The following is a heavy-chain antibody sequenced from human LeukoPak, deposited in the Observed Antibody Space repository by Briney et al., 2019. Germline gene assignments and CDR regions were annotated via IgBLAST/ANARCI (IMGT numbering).Heavy chain of an antibody. D-gene: IGHD3-10*01. CDR3: ARPSYASGSFFDY. J-gene: IGHJ4*02. Sequence: GGSLRLSCAASGFMFSSYWMGWVRQAPGQGLEWVANINQDGSEKYYVDSVKGRFTISRDNSKNSLYLEMNSLRAEDTAVYYCARPSYASGSFFDYWGQATLLTVSS. CDR2: INQDGSEK. V-gene: IGHV3-7*05. CDR1: GFMFSSYW.